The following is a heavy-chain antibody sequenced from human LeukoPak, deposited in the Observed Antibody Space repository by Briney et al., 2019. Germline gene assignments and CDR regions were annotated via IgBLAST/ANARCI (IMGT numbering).Heavy chain of an antibody. V-gene: IGHV1-69*06. CDR2: IIPMFGAV. CDR3: VRDYDISGPQKNFFDY. CDR1: GGTFSSYA. J-gene: IGHJ4*02. D-gene: IGHD3-22*01. Sequence: SVKVSCKASGGTFSSYAITWVRQAPGQGLQWMGGIIPMFGAVNYAQKFQGRVTITADKSTGTAYMELSSLRSEDTAVYYCVRDYDISGPQKNFFDYWGQGTLVTVSS.